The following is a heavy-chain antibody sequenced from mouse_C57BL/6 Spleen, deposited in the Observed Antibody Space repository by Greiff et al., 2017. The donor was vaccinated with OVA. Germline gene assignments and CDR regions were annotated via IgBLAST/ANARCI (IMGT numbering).Heavy chain of an antibody. CDR1: GYTFTNYW. D-gene: IGHD2-4*01. J-gene: IGHJ1*03. Sequence: QVQLQQSGAELVRPGTSVKMSCKASGYTFTNYWIGWAKQRPGHGLEWIGDIYPGGGYTNYNEKFKGKATLTADKSSSTAYMQFSSLTSEDSAIYYCARGHDYGDWYFDVWGTGTTVTVSS. CDR3: ARGHDYGDWYFDV. CDR2: IYPGGGYT. V-gene: IGHV1-63*01.